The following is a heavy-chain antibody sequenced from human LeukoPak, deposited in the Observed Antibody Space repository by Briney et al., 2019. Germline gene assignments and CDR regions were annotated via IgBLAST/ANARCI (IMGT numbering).Heavy chain of an antibody. V-gene: IGHV3-23*01. CDR1: GFTFSSYA. CDR2: ITGSVSST. J-gene: IGHJ6*02. D-gene: IGHD3-10*01. CDR3: ARDHGSGTHYYYGMDV. Sequence: PGGSLRLSCAASGFTFSSYAMSWVRQAPGKGLEWVAAITGSVSSTYYADSVKGRFIISRDNAKNSLYLQMNSLRAEDTAVYYCARDHGSGTHYYYGMDVWGQGTTVTVSS.